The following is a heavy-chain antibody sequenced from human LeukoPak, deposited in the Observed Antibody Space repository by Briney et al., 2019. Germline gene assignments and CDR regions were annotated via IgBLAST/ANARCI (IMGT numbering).Heavy chain of an antibody. D-gene: IGHD1-26*01. CDR3: ARDRSTGSYDY. J-gene: IGHJ4*02. Sequence: GGSLRLSCAASGFSVSDNYMSWVPQAPGRGLEWVSIIYSSGTTYYADSVKGRFTISRDNSKNTVYLQMNSLRAEDTAVYYCARDRSTGSYDYWGQGTLVSVSS. V-gene: IGHV3-53*01. CDR1: GFSVSDNY. CDR2: IYSSGTT.